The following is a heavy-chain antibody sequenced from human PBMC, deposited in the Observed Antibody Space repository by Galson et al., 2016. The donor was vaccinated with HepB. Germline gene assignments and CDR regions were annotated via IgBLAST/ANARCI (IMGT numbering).Heavy chain of an antibody. Sequence: SLRLSCAVSGFTFNRYAMSWVRQAPGKGLEWVSGISDDGGETHYANSVKGRFTIFRDDSNNTLYMQMNSLRTEDTAVYYCHWLRWAYYYYDFDVWGQGTTVTVSS. V-gene: IGHV3-23*01. CDR3: HWLRWAYYYYDFDV. CDR1: GFTFNRYA. J-gene: IGHJ6*02. CDR2: ISDDGGET. D-gene: IGHD5-12*01.